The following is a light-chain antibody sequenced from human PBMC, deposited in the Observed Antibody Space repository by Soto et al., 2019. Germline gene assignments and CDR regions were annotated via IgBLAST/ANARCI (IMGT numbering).Light chain of an antibody. CDR1: QSVSSSY. J-gene: IGKJ4*01. CDR2: GAS. Sequence: EIVLTQSPGTLSLSPGERATLSCRASQSVSSSYLAWYQQKRCEAPRLLIYGASSRATGIPDRFSGSASGTDFTLTISRLEPEDLAVYYWHQYDSSPLTFGGGTKLEIK. V-gene: IGKV3-20*01. CDR3: HQYDSSPLT.